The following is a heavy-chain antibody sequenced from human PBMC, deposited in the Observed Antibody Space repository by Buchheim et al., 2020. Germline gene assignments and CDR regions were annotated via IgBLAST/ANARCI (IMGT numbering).Heavy chain of an antibody. D-gene: IGHD2-2*01. V-gene: IGHV1-2*02. CDR1: GYTFTGYY. CDR3: ARVVVPAACWFDP. Sequence: QVQLVQSGAEVKKPGASVKVSCKASGYTFTGYYVHWVRQAPGQGLEWMGWINTNSGGTNDAHKIQGRGTMTRDTSISTAYMELSRLRSHDTAVYYCARVVVPAACWFDPWGQGTL. J-gene: IGHJ5*02. CDR2: INTNSGGT.